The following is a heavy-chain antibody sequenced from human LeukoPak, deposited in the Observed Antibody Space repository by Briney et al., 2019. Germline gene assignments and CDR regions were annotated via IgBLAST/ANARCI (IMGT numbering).Heavy chain of an antibody. Sequence: PGGSLRLSCAASGFTFDDYAMHWVRQAPGKGLEWVSGISWNSGSIGYADSVKGRFTISRDNAKNSLYLQMNSLRAEDTALYYCAKDTAVAGRGVFDYWGQGTLVTVSS. D-gene: IGHD6-19*01. CDR3: AKDTAVAGRGVFDY. V-gene: IGHV3-9*01. CDR2: ISWNSGSI. J-gene: IGHJ4*02. CDR1: GFTFDDYA.